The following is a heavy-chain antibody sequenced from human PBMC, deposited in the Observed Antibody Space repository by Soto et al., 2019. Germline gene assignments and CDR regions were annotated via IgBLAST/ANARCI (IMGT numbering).Heavy chain of an antibody. Sequence: RSLTCSVSGGTISGYYWTWIRQPAGKGLEWIGRIYSSGNTKYNPSLQSRVTMSLDTSNNQFSLRLTSVTAADTAVYYCARGQRCSGWFDPWGQGTLVTVSS. D-gene: IGHD3-10*02. CDR1: GGTISGYY. CDR2: IYSSGNT. V-gene: IGHV4-4*07. CDR3: ARGQRCSGWFDP. J-gene: IGHJ5*02.